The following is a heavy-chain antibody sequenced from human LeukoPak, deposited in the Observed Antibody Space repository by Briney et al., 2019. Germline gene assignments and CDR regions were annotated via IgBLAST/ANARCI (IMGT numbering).Heavy chain of an antibody. Sequence: PGGSLRLSCAASGFNFDSYGMHWVRQAPGKGLERVAVIWYDGSNEYYADSVKGRFAISRDNSRNTLYLEMNRLRAENTAVYYFVKILDSNDFLSGYWPDSFDTWGQGTVVSVSS. CDR2: IWYDGSNE. J-gene: IGHJ3*02. CDR1: GFNFDSYG. V-gene: IGHV3-33*06. D-gene: IGHD3-3*01. CDR3: VKILDSNDFLSGYWPDSFDT.